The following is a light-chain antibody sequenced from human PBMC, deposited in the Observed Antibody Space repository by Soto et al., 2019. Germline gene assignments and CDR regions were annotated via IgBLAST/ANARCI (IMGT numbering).Light chain of an antibody. Sequence: SYELTQPPSVSVSPGQTASITCSGDKLGDKYACWYQQKPGQSPVLAIYQDSKRPSGIPERFSGSNSGNTATLTISGTQAMYEADYYCQAWDSSTAVVFGVGTKMTFL. CDR3: QAWDSSTAVV. CDR2: QDS. J-gene: IGLJ2*01. V-gene: IGLV3-1*01. CDR1: KLGDKY.